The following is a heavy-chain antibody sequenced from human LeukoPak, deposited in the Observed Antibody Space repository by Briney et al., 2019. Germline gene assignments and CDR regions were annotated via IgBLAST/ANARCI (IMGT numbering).Heavy chain of an antibody. Sequence: SETLSLTCTVSGGSISSYYWSWIRQPPGKGLEWIGYIYHSGSTYYNPSLWSRVTISVDRSKNQFSLKLSSVTAADTAVYYCGERSDHQENWGQGTLVTVSS. J-gene: IGHJ4*02. V-gene: IGHV4-59*04. CDR3: GERSDHQEN. CDR2: IYHSGST. CDR1: GGSISSYY.